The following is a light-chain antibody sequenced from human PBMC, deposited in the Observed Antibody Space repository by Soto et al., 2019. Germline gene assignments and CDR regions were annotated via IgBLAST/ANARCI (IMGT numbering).Light chain of an antibody. CDR2: GAF. V-gene: IGKV3-20*01. J-gene: IGKJ1*01. Sequence: ELVLTQSPGTLSLSPGEGATLSCRASQSVVTSWLAWYQQKLGQPPRLLIYGAFYRATGIPDRFSGSGSGTEFTLSISRLEPEDFAVYYCLQYDASSWTFGQGTKVDIK. CDR3: LQYDASSWT. CDR1: QSVVTSW.